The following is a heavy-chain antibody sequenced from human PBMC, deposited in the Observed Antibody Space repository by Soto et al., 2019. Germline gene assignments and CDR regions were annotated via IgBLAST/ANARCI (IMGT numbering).Heavy chain of an antibody. CDR1: GFTFSSYG. D-gene: IGHD2-2*01. Sequence: QVQLVESGGGVVQPGRSLRLSCAASGFTFSSYGMHWVRQAPGKGLEWVAVIWYDGSNKYYADSVKGRFTISRDNSKNTLYLQMNSLRAEDTAVYYCARDSCSSTSCYEWYYYGMDVWGQGTTVTVSS. V-gene: IGHV3-33*01. CDR3: ARDSCSSTSCYEWYYYGMDV. J-gene: IGHJ6*02. CDR2: IWYDGSNK.